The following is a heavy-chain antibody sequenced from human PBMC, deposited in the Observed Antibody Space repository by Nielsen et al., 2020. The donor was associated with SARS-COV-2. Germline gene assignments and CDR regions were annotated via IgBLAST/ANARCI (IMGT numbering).Heavy chain of an antibody. V-gene: IGHV1-2*06. Sequence: ASVKVSCKASGYTFTDYYIHWVRQAPGQGLEWMGRINPYSGGTNYAQKFQGRVTMTRDTSISTAYMELTWLRSDDTAVYYCTSTGGRRNGHNSFDLWGQGTLVTVSS. CDR2: INPYSGGT. J-gene: IGHJ4*02. CDR3: TSTGGRRNGHNSFDL. D-gene: IGHD2-8*02. CDR1: GYTFTDYY.